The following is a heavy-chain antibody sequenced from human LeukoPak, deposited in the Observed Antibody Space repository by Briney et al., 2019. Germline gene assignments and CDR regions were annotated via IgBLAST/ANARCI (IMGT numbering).Heavy chain of an antibody. CDR1: GFTVSSNS. CDR3: AKGGSNNWSFDN. Sequence: GGSLRLSCTASGFTVSSNSMSWVRQAPGKGLEWVSVIYGGGSTYYADSVKGRFTISRDSSKNTLYLQMNSLRPEDTAVYYCAKGGSNNWSFDNWGQGTLVTVSS. V-gene: IGHV3-66*02. D-gene: IGHD1-1*01. J-gene: IGHJ4*02. CDR2: IYGGGST.